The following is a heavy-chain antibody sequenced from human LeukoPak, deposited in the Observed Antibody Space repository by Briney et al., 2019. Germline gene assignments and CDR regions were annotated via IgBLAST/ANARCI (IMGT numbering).Heavy chain of an antibody. CDR2: ILHDGSNK. CDR1: GFTFSNYA. D-gene: IGHD3-22*01. CDR3: ARDLYDSSESAFDI. J-gene: IGHJ3*02. Sequence: GGSLRLSCAASGFTFSNYAMHWVRQAPGKGLEWVAVILHDGSNKYYADSVKGRFTISRDNSTNTLYLQMNSLRAEDTAVYYCARDLYDSSESAFDIWGQGTMVTVSS. V-gene: IGHV3-30-3*01.